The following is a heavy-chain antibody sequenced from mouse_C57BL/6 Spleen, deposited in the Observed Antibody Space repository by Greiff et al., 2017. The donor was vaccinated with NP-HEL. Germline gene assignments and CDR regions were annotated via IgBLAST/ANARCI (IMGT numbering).Heavy chain of an antibody. CDR3: EMGEIISYEEGIDY. Sequence: QVQLQQPGAELVKPGASVKVSCKASGYTFTSYWMHWVKQRPGQGLEWIGRIHPSDSDTNYNQKFKGKATLTVDKSSSTAYMQLSSLTSQDSAVYSCEMGEIISYEEGIDYWGQGTTLTVSS. D-gene: IGHD1-2*01. J-gene: IGHJ2*01. V-gene: IGHV1-74*01. CDR2: IHPSDSDT. CDR1: GYTFTSYW.